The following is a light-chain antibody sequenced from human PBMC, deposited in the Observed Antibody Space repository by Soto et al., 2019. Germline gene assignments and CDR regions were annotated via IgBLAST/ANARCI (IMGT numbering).Light chain of an antibody. J-gene: IGKJ1*01. CDR1: ESISTW. CDR3: QQYNNYPRT. CDR2: KAS. Sequence: DIQMTQSPSTLSAFVGDRVTITCRASESISTWLAWYQQKPGKAPNLLIYKASSLEGGVPSRFSGSGSGTEFTLTISSLEPDDFATYYCQQYNNYPRTFDQGTKVEIK. V-gene: IGKV1-5*03.